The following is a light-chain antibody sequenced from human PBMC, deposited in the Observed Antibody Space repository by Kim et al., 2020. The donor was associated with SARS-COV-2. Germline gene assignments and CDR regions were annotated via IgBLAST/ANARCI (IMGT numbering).Light chain of an antibody. CDR1: QGISSE. Sequence: AIQMTQSPSSLSASVGDRVTITCRASQGISSELGWYQQKPGKAPKRLIYAASSLQSGVPSRFSGSGSGTDFTLTINSLQPEDFATYYCLQDYNYPRTFGQGTRLEIK. CDR2: AAS. V-gene: IGKV1-6*01. J-gene: IGKJ5*01. CDR3: LQDYNYPRT.